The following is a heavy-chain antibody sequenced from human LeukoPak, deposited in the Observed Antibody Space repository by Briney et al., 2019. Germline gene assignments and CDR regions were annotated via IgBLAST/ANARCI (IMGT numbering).Heavy chain of an antibody. Sequence: GGSLRLSCAASGFTFSSYGMHWVRQAPGKGLEWVAHIRSDENYKHYADSVKGRFTISRDNSKNTVYVQMNSLRPEDTAVYYCAKDAHWSADHWGQGSLVTVSS. V-gene: IGHV3-30*02. CDR3: AKDAHWSADH. D-gene: IGHD3-3*01. J-gene: IGHJ1*01. CDR1: GFTFSSYG. CDR2: IRSDENYK.